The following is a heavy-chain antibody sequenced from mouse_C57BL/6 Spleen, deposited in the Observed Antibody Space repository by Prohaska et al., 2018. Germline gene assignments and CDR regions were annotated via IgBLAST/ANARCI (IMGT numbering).Heavy chain of an antibody. J-gene: IGHJ4*01. CDR2: INHNNGGT. CDR3: ARGEILSYYYAMDY. D-gene: IGHD1-1*02. CDR1: GYTLTDYY. V-gene: IGHV1-26*01. Sequence: EVQLQQSGPELVKPGASVKISCKASGYTLTDYYMNWVKQSHGKSLEWIGDINHNNGGTSYNQKFKGKATLTVDKSSSTAYMELRSLTSEDSAVYYCARGEILSYYYAMDYWGQGTSVTVSS.